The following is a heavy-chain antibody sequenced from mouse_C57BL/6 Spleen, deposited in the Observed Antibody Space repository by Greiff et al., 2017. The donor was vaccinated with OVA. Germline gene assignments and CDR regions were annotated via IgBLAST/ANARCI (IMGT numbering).Heavy chain of an antibody. V-gene: IGHV1-59*01. CDR2: IDPSDSYT. Sequence: VQLQQPGAELVRPGTSVKLSCKASGYTFTSYWMHWVKQRPGQGLEWIGVIDPSDSYTKYNQKFKGKATLTVDTSSSTAYMQLSILTSEDSAVYYCATIYDGYYGFDYWGQGTTLTVSS. J-gene: IGHJ2*01. CDR3: ATIYDGYYGFDY. D-gene: IGHD2-3*01. CDR1: GYTFTSYW.